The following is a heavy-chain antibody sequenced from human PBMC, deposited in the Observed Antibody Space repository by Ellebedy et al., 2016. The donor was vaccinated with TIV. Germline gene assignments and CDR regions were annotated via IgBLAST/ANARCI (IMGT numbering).Heavy chain of an antibody. Sequence: ASVKVSCKASGFTFTSSAVQWVRQARGQRLEWIGWIVVGSGNTNYAQKFQGRVTLTRNTSISTAYMELNSLRSEDTAVYYCARGGDFDWLVNYWGQGTLVTVSS. CDR1: GFTFTSSA. CDR3: ARGGDFDWLVNY. J-gene: IGHJ4*02. D-gene: IGHD3-9*01. V-gene: IGHV1-58*01. CDR2: IVVGSGNT.